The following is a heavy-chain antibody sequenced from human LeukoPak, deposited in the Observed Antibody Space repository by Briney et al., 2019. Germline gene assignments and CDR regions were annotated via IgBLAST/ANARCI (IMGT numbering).Heavy chain of an antibody. J-gene: IGHJ4*02. V-gene: IGHV4-4*07. CDR1: GGSISSYY. CDR3: ARTLSSGSSTNFDY. CDR2: IYTSGST. D-gene: IGHD3-10*01. Sequence: KTSETLSLTCTVSGGSISSYYWSWIRQPAGKGLEWIGRIYTSGSTNYNPSLKSRVTISVDTSKNQFSLKLSSVTAADTAVYYCARTLSSGSSTNFDYWGQGTLVTVSS.